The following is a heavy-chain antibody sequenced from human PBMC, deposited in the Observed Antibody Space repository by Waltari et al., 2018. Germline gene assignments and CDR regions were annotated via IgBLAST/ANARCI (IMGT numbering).Heavy chain of an antibody. Sequence: QVQLQESGPGLVKPSATLSLTCTVSGGSISSYYWSWIRQPPGKGLEWIGYIYYSGSTNYNPSLKSRVTISVDTSKNQFSLKLSSVTAADTAVYYCARRGWELLDYWGQGTLVTVSS. D-gene: IGHD1-26*01. J-gene: IGHJ4*02. CDR1: GGSISSYY. CDR2: IYYSGST. CDR3: ARRGWELLDY. V-gene: IGHV4-59*08.